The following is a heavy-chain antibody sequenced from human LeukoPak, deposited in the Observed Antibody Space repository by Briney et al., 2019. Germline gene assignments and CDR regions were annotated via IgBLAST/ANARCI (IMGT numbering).Heavy chain of an antibody. V-gene: IGHV5-51*01. CDR2: IYPGDSDT. D-gene: IGHD6-19*01. CDR3: ARLPRIAVAGLPFDY. Sequence: GESLKISCKGSGYSFTSYWIGWVRQMPGKGLEWMGIIYPGDSDTRYSPSFQGQVTTSADKSISTAYLQWSSLKASDTAMYYCARLPRIAVAGLPFDYWGQGTLVTVSS. CDR1: GYSFTSYW. J-gene: IGHJ4*02.